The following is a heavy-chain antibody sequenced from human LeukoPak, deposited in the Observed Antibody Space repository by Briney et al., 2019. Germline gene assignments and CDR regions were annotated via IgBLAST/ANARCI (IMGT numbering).Heavy chain of an antibody. V-gene: IGHV3-43*02. CDR2: ISRDAGSA. J-gene: IGHJ4*02. CDR3: ARGKDTAIVTRIFDF. CDR1: GFTFDDYA. D-gene: IGHD5-18*01. Sequence: GGSLRLSCAASGFTFDDYAMHWVRQAPGKGLEWVSLISRDAGSAYYADSVKGRFAVSRDNTKNSLYLQMSSLRTEDTALYYCARGKDTAIVTRIFDFWGQGTLVTVSS.